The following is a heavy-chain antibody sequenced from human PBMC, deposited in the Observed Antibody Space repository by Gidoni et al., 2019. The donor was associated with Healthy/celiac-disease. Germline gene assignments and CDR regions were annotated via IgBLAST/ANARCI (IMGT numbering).Heavy chain of an antibody. CDR3: AKAGIAVAGTDY. CDR1: GFTFGRSA. Sequence: EVQLLASGGGLVQPGGSLRLSCAASGFTFGRSALSWVRQAPGKGLEVGSDISGSGGSTYYADSVKGRFTISRDNSKNTLYLQMNSLRAEDTAVYYCAKAGIAVAGTDYWGQGTLVTVSS. J-gene: IGHJ4*02. V-gene: IGHV3-23*01. CDR2: ISGSGGST. D-gene: IGHD6-19*01.